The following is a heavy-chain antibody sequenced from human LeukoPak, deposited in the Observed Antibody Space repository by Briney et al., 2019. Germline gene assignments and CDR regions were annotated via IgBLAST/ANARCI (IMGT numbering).Heavy chain of an antibody. CDR1: GFTVSSIC. D-gene: IGHD3-10*01. CDR2: IYSGGSI. J-gene: IGHJ4*02. V-gene: IGHV3-53*01. Sequence: GGSLRLSCADSGFTVSSICMSWVRQAPGKGLEWLSVIYSGGSIYYADSVKGRFTISRDNSKNTLYLQMNSLRAEDTAVYYCARAGSGSSPSDYWGQGTLVTVSS. CDR3: ARAGSGSSPSDY.